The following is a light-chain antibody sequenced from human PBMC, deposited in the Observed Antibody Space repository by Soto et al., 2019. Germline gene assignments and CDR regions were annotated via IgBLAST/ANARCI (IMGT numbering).Light chain of an antibody. CDR3: QSYDSNLSGRV. V-gene: IGLV1-40*01. Sequence: QSVLTQPPSVSGAPGQRVTISCTGSDSNIGARYHVHWYQQLPGKAPRLIIYGNSNRPSGVPDRFSGSESGSSASLAISGLQADDEATYYCQSYDSNLSGRVFGEGTKVTVL. J-gene: IGLJ3*02. CDR1: DSNIGARYH. CDR2: GNS.